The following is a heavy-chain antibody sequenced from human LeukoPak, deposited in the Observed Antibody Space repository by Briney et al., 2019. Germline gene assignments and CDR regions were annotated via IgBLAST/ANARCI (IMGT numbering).Heavy chain of an antibody. J-gene: IGHJ4*02. CDR3: ARVSTYYDFWNPFVY. CDR1: GGTFSNYP. CDR2: IIPIFGTT. Sequence: SVKVSCKASGGTFSNYPISWVRQAPGQGLEWMGGIIPIFGTTNDAQKFQGRVTITADESTSTAYLELSSLRSEDTAVYYCARVSTYYDFWNPFVYWGQGTLVTVSS. D-gene: IGHD3-3*01. V-gene: IGHV1-69*01.